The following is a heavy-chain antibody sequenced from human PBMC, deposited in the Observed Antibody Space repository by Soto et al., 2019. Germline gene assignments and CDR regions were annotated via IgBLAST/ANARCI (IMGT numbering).Heavy chain of an antibody. CDR1: GDSISSYY. Sequence: PSETLSLTCTVSGDSISSYYWSWIRQPPGKGLEWIGYIYYSGSTNYNPSLKSRVTISVDTSKNQFSLKLSSVTAADTAVYYCARLATYYDSGSYYDAFDIWGQGTMVTVS. CDR3: ARLATYYDSGSYYDAFDI. V-gene: IGHV4-59*08. CDR2: IYYSGST. D-gene: IGHD3-10*01. J-gene: IGHJ3*02.